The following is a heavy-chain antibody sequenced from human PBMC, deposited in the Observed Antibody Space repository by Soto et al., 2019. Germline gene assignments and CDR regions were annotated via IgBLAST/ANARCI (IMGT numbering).Heavy chain of an antibody. CDR3: VRALLGGES. CDR2: INSDGSTT. J-gene: IGHJ4*02. Sequence: GGSLRLSCEASGFTFSSSWMHWVRQAPGKGLVWVSRINSDGSTTTYADSVKGRFTISRDNAKNTVYLQINSLRAEDTAVYYCVRALLGGESWGQGTLVTVSS. V-gene: IGHV3-74*01. D-gene: IGHD7-27*01. CDR1: GFTFSSSW.